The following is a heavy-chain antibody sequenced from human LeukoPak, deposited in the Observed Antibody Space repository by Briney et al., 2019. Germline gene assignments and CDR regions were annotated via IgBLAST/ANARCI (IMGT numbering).Heavy chain of an antibody. J-gene: IGHJ4*02. V-gene: IGHV3-23*01. CDR3: AKTNSGSYSY. CDR1: GFTFSDYY. Sequence: GGSLRLSCAASGFTFSDYYMSWIRQAPGKGLEWVSAISGSGGSTYYADSVKGRFTISRDNSKNTLYLQMNSLRAEDTAVYYCAKTNSGSYSYWGQGTLVTVSS. CDR2: ISGSGGST. D-gene: IGHD1-26*01.